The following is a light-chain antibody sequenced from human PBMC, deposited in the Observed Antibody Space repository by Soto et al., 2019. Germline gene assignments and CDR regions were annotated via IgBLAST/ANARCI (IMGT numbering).Light chain of an antibody. CDR1: SSNIGSNT. V-gene: IGLV1-44*01. CDR2: SND. CDR3: AAWDDSLIGYV. J-gene: IGLJ1*01. Sequence: QAVVTQPPSASGTPGQRVTISCSGSSSNIGSNTVNWYQQLPGTAPKLLIYSNDQRPSGVPDRFSGSKSGTSASLAISGLKSEDEADYYCAAWDDSLIGYVFGTGTKLTVL.